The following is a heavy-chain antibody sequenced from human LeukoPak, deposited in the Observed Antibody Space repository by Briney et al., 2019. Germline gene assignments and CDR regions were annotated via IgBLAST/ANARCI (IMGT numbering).Heavy chain of an antibody. V-gene: IGHV1-69*04. Sequence: PVKVSCKASGGTFSSYAISWVRQAPGQGLEWMGRIIPILGIANYAQKFQGRVTITADKSTSTAYMELSSLRSEDTAVYYCARGYRAVTTYLGVYYYGMDVWGQGTTVTVSS. CDR2: IIPILGIA. CDR1: GGTFSSYA. D-gene: IGHD4-17*01. J-gene: IGHJ6*02. CDR3: ARGYRAVTTYLGVYYYGMDV.